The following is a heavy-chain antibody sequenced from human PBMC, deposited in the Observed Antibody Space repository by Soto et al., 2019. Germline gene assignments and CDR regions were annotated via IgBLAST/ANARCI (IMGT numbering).Heavy chain of an antibody. J-gene: IGHJ5*02. CDR3: ARSRISMVRGVITYNWFDP. CDR1: GYTFTSYG. Sequence: QVQLVQSGAEVKKPGASVKVSCKASGYTFTSYGISWVRQAPGQGLEWMGWISAYNGNTNYAQKLQGRVTMTTDTSTSTAYMELRSLRSDDTAVYYCARSRISMVRGVITYNWFDPWGQGTPVTVSS. V-gene: IGHV1-18*01. CDR2: ISAYNGNT. D-gene: IGHD3-10*01.